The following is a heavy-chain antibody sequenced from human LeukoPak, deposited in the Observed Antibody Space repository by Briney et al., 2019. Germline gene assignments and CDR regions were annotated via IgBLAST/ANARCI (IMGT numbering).Heavy chain of an antibody. CDR1: GGSISSYY. V-gene: IGHV4-59*01. CDR2: IYYSGST. Sequence: SETLSLTCTVSGGSISSYYWSWIRQPPGKGLEWIGYIYYSGSTNYNPSLKSRVTISVDTSKNQFSLKLSSVTAADTAVYHCAAHYYDSFDYWGQGTLVTVSS. D-gene: IGHD3-22*01. J-gene: IGHJ4*02. CDR3: AAHYYDSFDY.